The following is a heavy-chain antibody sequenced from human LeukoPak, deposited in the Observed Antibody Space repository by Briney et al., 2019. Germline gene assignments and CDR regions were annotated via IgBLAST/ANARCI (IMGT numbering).Heavy chain of an antibody. CDR2: IIPIFGTA. V-gene: IGHV1-69*05. CDR1: GGTFSSYA. D-gene: IGHD6-6*01. J-gene: IGHJ6*03. CDR3: STRSSSPYYYYYMDV. Sequence: GSSVKVPCKASGGTFSSYAISWVRQAPGQGLEWMGGIIPIFGTANYAQKFQGRVTITTDESTSTAYMELSSLRSEDTAVYYCSTRSSSPYYYYYMDVWGKGTTVTVSS.